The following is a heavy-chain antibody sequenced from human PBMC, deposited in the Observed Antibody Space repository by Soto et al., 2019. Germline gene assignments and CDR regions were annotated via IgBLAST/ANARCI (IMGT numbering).Heavy chain of an antibody. D-gene: IGHD3-10*01. CDR1: GFTFSGYA. J-gene: IGHJ6*02. Sequence: GGSLRLSCAASGFTFSGYAMSWVRQAPGKGLGWVSAISGSGGSTYYADSVKGRFTISRDNSKNTLYLQMNSLRAEDTAVYYCAKAGRVRGVIIYYYYGMDVWGQGTTVTVSS. V-gene: IGHV3-23*01. CDR3: AKAGRVRGVIIYYYYGMDV. CDR2: ISGSGGST.